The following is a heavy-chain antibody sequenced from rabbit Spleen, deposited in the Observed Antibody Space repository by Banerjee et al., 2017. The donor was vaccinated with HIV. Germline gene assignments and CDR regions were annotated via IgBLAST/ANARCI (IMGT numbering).Heavy chain of an antibody. CDR2: IDAGSSGFT. J-gene: IGHJ3*01. CDR1: GVSFSSSSY. D-gene: IGHD4-1*01. CDR3: ARDLTDAIGWNFGW. V-gene: IGHV1S40*01. Sequence: QSLEESGGDLVKPGASLTLTCTASGVSFSSSSYVCWVRQAPGKGLEWIACIDAGSSGFTYFATWAKGRFTCSKPSSTTVTLQMTSLTAADTATYFCARDLTDAIGWNFGWWGQGTLVTVS.